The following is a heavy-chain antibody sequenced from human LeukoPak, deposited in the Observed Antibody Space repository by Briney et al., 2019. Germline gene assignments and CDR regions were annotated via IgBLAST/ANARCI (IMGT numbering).Heavy chain of an antibody. J-gene: IGHJ5*02. Sequence: PSQTLSLTCAVSGGSISSGGYSWSWIRQPPGKGLEWIGYIYHSGSTYYNPSLKSRVTISVDRSKNQFSLKLSSVTAADTAVYYCARSIVVVTKGHNWFDPWGQGTLVTVSS. D-gene: IGHD3-22*01. CDR3: ARSIVVVTKGHNWFDP. CDR2: IYHSGST. CDR1: GGSISSGGYS. V-gene: IGHV4-30-2*01.